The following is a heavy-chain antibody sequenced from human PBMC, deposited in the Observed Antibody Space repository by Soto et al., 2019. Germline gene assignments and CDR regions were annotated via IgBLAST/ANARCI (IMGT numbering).Heavy chain of an antibody. D-gene: IGHD6-6*01. Sequence: QLQLQESGSGLVKPSQTLSLTCTVSGDSVSNEDFSWSWIRRTPGKGLAWIGYIFHTGSIYYNPSLKSRVVISVDRSKNHFSLNLTSVTAADTAVYYCARAAGASSNAFDIWGQGTMVTVS. V-gene: IGHV4-30-2*01. CDR1: GDSVSNEDFS. J-gene: IGHJ3*02. CDR3: ARAAGASSNAFDI. CDR2: IFHTGSI.